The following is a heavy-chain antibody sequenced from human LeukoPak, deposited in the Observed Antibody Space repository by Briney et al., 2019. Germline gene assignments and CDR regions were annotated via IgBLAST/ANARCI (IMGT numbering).Heavy chain of an antibody. CDR3: ARGQTVYYYMDV. Sequence: GGSLRLSCAASGFTVSSNYMSWVRQAPGKGLEWVSVIYSGGSTYYADSVKGRFTISRDNSKNTLYLQMNSLRAEDTAVYYCARGQTVYYYMDVWGKGTTVTISS. CDR1: GFTVSSNY. CDR2: IYSGGST. V-gene: IGHV3-53*01. J-gene: IGHJ6*03.